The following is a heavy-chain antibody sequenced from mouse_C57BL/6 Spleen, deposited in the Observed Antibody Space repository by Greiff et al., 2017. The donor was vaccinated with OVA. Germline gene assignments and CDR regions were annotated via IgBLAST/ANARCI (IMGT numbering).Heavy chain of an antibody. D-gene: IGHD1-1*01. J-gene: IGHJ4*01. Sequence: QVQLQQPGAELVKPGASVKLSCKASGYTFTSYWMHWVKQRPGRGLEWIGRIDPNSGGTKYNEKFKSQATLTVDKPSSTAYMQLSSLTSEDSAVYYCAAFSSYYAMDYWGQGTSVTVSS. CDR2: IDPNSGGT. CDR3: AAFSSYYAMDY. CDR1: GYTFTSYW. V-gene: IGHV1-72*01.